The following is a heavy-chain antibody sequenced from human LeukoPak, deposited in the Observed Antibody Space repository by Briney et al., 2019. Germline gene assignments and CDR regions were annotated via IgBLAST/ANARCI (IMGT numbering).Heavy chain of an antibody. D-gene: IGHD1-26*01. CDR3: ARRGWEVGAKLYYEYYMDV. CDR1: GGSFSGYY. V-gene: IGHV4-34*01. Sequence: SETLSLTCAVYGGSFSGYYWSWIRQPPGKGLEWIGEINHSGSTNYNSSLKSRVTISVDTSKNQFSLKLNSVTAADTAVYYCARRGWEVGAKLYYEYYMDVWAKGTTVIVSS. J-gene: IGHJ6*03. CDR2: INHSGST.